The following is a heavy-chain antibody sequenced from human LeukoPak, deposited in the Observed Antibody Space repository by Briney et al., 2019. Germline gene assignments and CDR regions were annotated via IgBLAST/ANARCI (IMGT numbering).Heavy chain of an antibody. CDR2: IYYSGST. Sequence: SETLSLTCTVSGGSISSYYWSWIRQPPGKGLEWIGYIYYSGSTNYNPSLKSRVTISVDTSKNQFSLKLSSVTAADTAVYYCARHFRSSYYYDSSGLDAFDIWGQGTMVTVSS. V-gene: IGHV4-59*08. CDR1: GGSISSYY. D-gene: IGHD3-22*01. J-gene: IGHJ3*02. CDR3: ARHFRSSYYYDSSGLDAFDI.